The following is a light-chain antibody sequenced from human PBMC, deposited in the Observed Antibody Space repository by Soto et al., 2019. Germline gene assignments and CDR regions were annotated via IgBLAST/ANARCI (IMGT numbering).Light chain of an antibody. V-gene: IGKV1-9*01. J-gene: IGKJ2*01. CDR2: AAS. Sequence: DIQLTQSPSFLSASVGDRVTITCRTSQAISSSLAWYQHNPGKAPKLLIYAASTLQSGVPSSFSGSGSGTESTLTISRLQPEDFANYYCQHLNDYRYTFGQGPKVEIK. CDR1: QAISSS. CDR3: QHLNDYRYT.